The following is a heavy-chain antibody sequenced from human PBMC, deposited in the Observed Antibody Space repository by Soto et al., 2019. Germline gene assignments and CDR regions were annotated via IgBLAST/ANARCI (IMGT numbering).Heavy chain of an antibody. CDR1: GYTFTGYY. V-gene: IGHV1-2*04. D-gene: IGHD6-6*01. CDR2: INPNSGGT. Sequence: QVQLVQSGAEVKKPGASVKVSCKASGYTFTGYYMHWVRQAPGQGLEWMGWINPNSGGTNYAQKFQGWVTMTRDTSISTAYMELSRLRSDDTAVYYCGRAIAPPFGYYYGMDVWGQGTTVTVSS. CDR3: GRAIAPPFGYYYGMDV. J-gene: IGHJ6*02.